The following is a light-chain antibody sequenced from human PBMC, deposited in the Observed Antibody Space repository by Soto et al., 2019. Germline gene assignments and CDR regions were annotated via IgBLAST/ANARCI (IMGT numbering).Light chain of an antibody. CDR2: WAS. V-gene: IGKV4-1*01. Sequence: DIVMTQFPDSLAVSLGERATINCKSSQSVLYSSNNKNYLAWYQQKPGQPPKLLIYWASTRESGVPDRFSGSGSGTDFTLTSSSLQAEDVAVYYCQQYYRARTFGQGTKVEIK. CDR3: QQYYRART. CDR1: QSVLYSSNNKNY. J-gene: IGKJ1*01.